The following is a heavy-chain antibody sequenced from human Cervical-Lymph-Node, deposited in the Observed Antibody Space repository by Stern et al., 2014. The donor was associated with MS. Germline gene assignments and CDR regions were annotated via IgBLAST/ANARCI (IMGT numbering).Heavy chain of an antibody. CDR3: ARSYGSGIYGMDV. J-gene: IGHJ6*02. Sequence: QMQLVQSGGEVKKPGASVKVSCKASGYTFAGYGITWVRQAPGQGLEWMGWNNAYNGNTNYAQKLQDRVTMTTDTPTSIAYLELKGLRSDDTAVYYCARSYGSGIYGMDVWGQGTTVIVSS. V-gene: IGHV1-18*01. CDR2: NNAYNGNT. CDR1: GYTFAGYG. D-gene: IGHD3-10*01.